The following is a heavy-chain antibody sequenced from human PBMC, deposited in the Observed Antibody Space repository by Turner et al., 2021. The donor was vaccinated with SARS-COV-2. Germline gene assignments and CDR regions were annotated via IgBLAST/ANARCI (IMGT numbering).Heavy chain of an antibody. J-gene: IGHJ5*02. V-gene: IGHV4-39*01. CDR2: IYYSGST. CDR1: GGSISSSSYY. CDR3: ARHWEVAAAAYLARFDP. Sequence: QLQLQESGPGLVKPSETLSHTCTVPGGSISSSSYYWGWIRQPPGKGLEWIGSIYYSGSTYYNPSLKSRVTISVDTSKNQFSLKLTSVTAADTAVYFCARHWEVAAAAYLARFDPWGQGTLVTVSS. D-gene: IGHD6-13*01.